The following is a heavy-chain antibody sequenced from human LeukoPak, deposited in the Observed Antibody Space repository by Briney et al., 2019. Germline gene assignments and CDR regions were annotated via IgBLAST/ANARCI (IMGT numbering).Heavy chain of an antibody. CDR3: ARADSAYYYAQDY. CDR1: GFTFSTYS. Sequence: PGGSLRLSCVVSGFTFSTYSMNWVRQAPGKGLEWVSYISGRSSIIYYANSVKGQFTISRDNAKNSLYLQLNSLRAEDTAVYYCARADSAYYYAQDYWGQGTLVTVSS. J-gene: IGHJ4*02. V-gene: IGHV3-48*01. CDR2: ISGRSSII. D-gene: IGHD3-22*01.